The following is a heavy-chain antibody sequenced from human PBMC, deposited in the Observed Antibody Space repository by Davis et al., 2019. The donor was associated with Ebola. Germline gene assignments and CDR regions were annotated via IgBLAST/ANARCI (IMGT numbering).Heavy chain of an antibody. V-gene: IGHV3-74*01. Sequence: PGGSLRLSCAASGFTFSSYAMHWVRQAPGKGLVWVSRINSDGSSTSYADSVKGRFTISRDNAKNTLYLQMNSLRAEDTAVYYCARALPYCTNGVCAGLYYFDYWGQGTLVTVSS. D-gene: IGHD2-8*01. CDR2: INSDGSST. J-gene: IGHJ4*02. CDR1: GFTFSSYA. CDR3: ARALPYCTNGVCAGLYYFDY.